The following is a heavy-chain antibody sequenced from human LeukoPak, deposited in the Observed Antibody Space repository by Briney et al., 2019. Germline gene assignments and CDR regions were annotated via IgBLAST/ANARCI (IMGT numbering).Heavy chain of an antibody. CDR1: RFTFSSYA. J-gene: IGHJ5*02. V-gene: IGHV3-30-3*01. CDR2: MSSDGSNK. CDR3: ARVPTVYNWNSEGHGNFDP. Sequence: GRSLRLSCAASRFTFSSYAMHWVRQAPGKGLEWVAVMSSDGSNKYYADSVKGRFTITRDNSKNPLYLQMNSLRAEDTAMYYCARVPTVYNWNSEGHGNFDPWGQGTLVTVS. D-gene: IGHD1-7*01.